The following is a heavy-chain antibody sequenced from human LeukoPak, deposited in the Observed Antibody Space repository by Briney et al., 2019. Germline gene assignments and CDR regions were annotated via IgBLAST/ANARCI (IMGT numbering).Heavy chain of an antibody. Sequence: SETLSLTCAVYGGSFSGYYWNWIRQPPGKGLEWIGYIYYSGSTNYNPSLKSRVTISVDTSRNQLSLKLSSVTAADTAVYYCARGGVYSSGWFFDYWGQGALVTVSS. CDR1: GGSFSGYY. J-gene: IGHJ4*02. D-gene: IGHD6-19*01. CDR3: ARGGVYSSGWFFDY. CDR2: IYYSGST. V-gene: IGHV4-59*01.